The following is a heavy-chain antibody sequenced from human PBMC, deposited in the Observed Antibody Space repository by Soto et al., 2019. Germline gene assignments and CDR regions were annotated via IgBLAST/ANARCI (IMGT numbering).Heavy chain of an antibody. CDR1: VGTFSSYA. V-gene: IGHV1-69*01. CDR3: ARVVWDYDANDAFDI. CDR2: FIPIFGTA. Sequence: QVQLVQSGAEVKKPGSSVKFSCKASVGTFSSYAISWVRQAPGQGLEWMGGFIPIFGTANYAQKFQGRVTITADESTSTAYRELSSLRSEDTAVYYCARVVWDYDANDAFDIWGQGTMVTVSS. J-gene: IGHJ3*02. D-gene: IGHD3-22*01.